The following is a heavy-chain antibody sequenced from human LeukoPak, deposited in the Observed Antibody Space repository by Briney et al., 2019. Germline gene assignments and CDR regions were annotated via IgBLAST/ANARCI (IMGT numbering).Heavy chain of an antibody. D-gene: IGHD3-22*01. V-gene: IGHV3-48*03. CDR1: GFTFSSYE. CDR3: ARDSPDYSNGSGSP. Sequence: PGGSLRLSCAASGFTFSSYEMSWVRQAPGKGLEWVSHISSSGATIYYADSVKGRFTISRDNAKNSLYLQMNSLRAEDTAVYYCARDSPDYSNGSGSPWGQGTLVTVSP. CDR2: ISSSGATI. J-gene: IGHJ5*02.